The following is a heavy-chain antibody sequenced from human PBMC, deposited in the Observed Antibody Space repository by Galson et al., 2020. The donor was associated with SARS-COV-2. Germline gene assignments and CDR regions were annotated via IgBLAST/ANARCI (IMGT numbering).Heavy chain of an antibody. CDR2: IYWNDAK. D-gene: IGHD1-1*01. Sequence: SGPTLVNPTQTLTLTCTFSGFSLSPDAVGVGWIRQPPGKALEWIAHIYWNDAKYYSLSLKSRLTITKDTPKNQVVLTMTDVDPVDTATYYCAQLNTGISYAFDIWGQGTVVTVSS. CDR3: AQLNTGISYAFDI. J-gene: IGHJ3*02. V-gene: IGHV2-5*01. CDR1: GFSLSPDAVG.